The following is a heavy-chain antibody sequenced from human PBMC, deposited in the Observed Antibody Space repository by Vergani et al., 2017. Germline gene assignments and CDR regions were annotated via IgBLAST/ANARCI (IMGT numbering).Heavy chain of an antibody. CDR3: ATKSCGTPGCQIGYFRE. CDR2: ISYDGTQK. Sequence: QVHLVESGGGVVQPGRSLSLSCVVSGFTSSYYGMHWVRQAPGKGLEWVAVISYDGTQKYYAHSVKGRFTISRDNSKRTLYLQMNSLRTEDTAVYYCATKSCGTPGCQIGYFREWGQGTLVTVSS. V-gene: IGHV3-30*03. D-gene: IGHD1-1*01. J-gene: IGHJ1*01. CDR1: GFTSSYYG.